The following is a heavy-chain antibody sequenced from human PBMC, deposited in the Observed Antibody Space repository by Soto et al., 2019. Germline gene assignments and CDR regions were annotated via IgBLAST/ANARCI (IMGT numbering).Heavy chain of an antibody. Sequence: QVRLVQSGAEVKKPGASVKVSCKASGYTFTSYGISWVRQAPGQGLEWMGWISVYNGNTNYAQKLQGRVTMTTDTSTSRADMELRSLRSDDTAVYYCARDAGVSGELYYWGQGTLVTVSS. CDR3: ARDAGVSGELYY. CDR2: ISVYNGNT. CDR1: GYTFTSYG. D-gene: IGHD3-16*01. J-gene: IGHJ4*02. V-gene: IGHV1-18*01.